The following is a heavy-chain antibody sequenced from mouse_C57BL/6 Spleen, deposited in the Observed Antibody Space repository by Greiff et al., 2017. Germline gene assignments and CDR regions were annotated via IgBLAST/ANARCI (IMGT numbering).Heavy chain of an antibody. Sequence: VQLQQSGPELVKPGASVKISCKASGYSFTGYYMNWVKQSPEKSLEWIGEINPSTGGTTYNQKFKAKATLTVDKSSSTAYMQLKSLTSEDSAVYYCARSELRDYWGQGTTLPVSS. CDR3: ARSELRDY. CDR1: GYSFTGYY. CDR2: INPSTGGT. V-gene: IGHV1-42*01. J-gene: IGHJ2*01.